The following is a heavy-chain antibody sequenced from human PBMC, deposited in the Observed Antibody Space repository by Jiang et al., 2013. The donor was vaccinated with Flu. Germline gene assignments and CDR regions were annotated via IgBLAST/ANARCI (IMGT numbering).Heavy chain of an antibody. J-gene: IGHJ4*02. Sequence: LVKASETLSLTCGVSGYSISSGYYSGWARQSPGKGLEWIGSVYSSGTTYYNPSLKSRVDISLDASKNQFSLRLTSVTAADSAIYYCARGYKSGWYDFWGQGTLVSVSS. CDR2: VYSSGTT. CDR1: GYSISSGYY. D-gene: IGHD6-19*01. CDR3: ARGYKSGWYDF. V-gene: IGHV4-38-2*01.